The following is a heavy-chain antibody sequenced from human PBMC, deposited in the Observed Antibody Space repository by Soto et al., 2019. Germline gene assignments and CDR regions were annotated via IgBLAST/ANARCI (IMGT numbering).Heavy chain of an antibody. CDR3: ASRLERRHYYYGMDV. J-gene: IGHJ6*02. CDR2: IIPIFGTA. D-gene: IGHD1-1*01. Sequence: GASVKVSCKASGGTFSSYAISWVRQAPGQELEWMGGIIPIFGTANYAQKFQGRVTITADESTSTAYMELSSLRSEDTAVYYCASRLERRHYYYGMDVWGQGTTVTVSS. V-gene: IGHV1-69*13. CDR1: GGTFSSYA.